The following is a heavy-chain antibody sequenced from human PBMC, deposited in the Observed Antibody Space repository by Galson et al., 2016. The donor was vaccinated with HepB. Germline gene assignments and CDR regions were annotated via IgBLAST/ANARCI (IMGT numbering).Heavy chain of an antibody. Sequence: SLRLSCAASGFSFSTFAMSWVRQAPGKGLEWVANIKYGGSAKDYGDSVKGRFTISRDNAKNALSLQMNSLRAEDTAVYYCARDSSGTGTIFYFDHWGQGALVTVSS. D-gene: IGHD1-7*01. V-gene: IGHV3-7*01. CDR1: GFSFSTFA. J-gene: IGHJ4*02. CDR3: ARDSSGTGTIFYFDH. CDR2: IKYGGSAK.